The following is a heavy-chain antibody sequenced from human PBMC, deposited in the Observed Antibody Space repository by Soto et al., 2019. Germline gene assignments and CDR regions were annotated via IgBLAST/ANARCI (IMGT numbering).Heavy chain of an antibody. Sequence: SVKVSCKASGGTFSSYAISWVRQAPGQGLEWMGGIIPIFGTANYAQKFQGRVTITADESTSTAYMELSSLRSEDTAVYYCARVYYGDYLLDYWGQGTLVTVSS. CDR3: ARVYYGDYLLDY. CDR2: IIPIFGTA. D-gene: IGHD4-17*01. V-gene: IGHV1-69*13. CDR1: GGTFSSYA. J-gene: IGHJ4*02.